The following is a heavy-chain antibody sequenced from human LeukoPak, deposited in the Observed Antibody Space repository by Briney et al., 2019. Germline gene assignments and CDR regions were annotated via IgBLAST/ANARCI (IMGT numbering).Heavy chain of an antibody. CDR1: GGSISSYY. Sequence: SETLSLTCSVSGGSISSYYWGWVRQPGGKGLGWIGRIYSYGRTNYNPSRESHVTMTVKPSKNQFSLKLTSVTPAGTVLDCGASYRYYYHTSGYEPTDFDIWGQGTMVTVSS. CDR3: ASYRYYYHTSGYEPTDFDI. D-gene: IGHD3-22*01. V-gene: IGHV4-4*07. CDR2: IYSYGRT. J-gene: IGHJ3*02.